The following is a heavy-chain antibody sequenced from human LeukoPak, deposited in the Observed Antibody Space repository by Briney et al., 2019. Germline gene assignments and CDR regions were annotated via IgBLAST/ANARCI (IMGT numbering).Heavy chain of an antibody. D-gene: IGHD6-19*01. CDR1: EFSFSSYG. Sequence: PGRSLRLSCAASEFSFSSYGMHWVRQAPGKGLQWVASLWYDGTNKYHADSVKGRFTISRDNSQSTLYLQMNSLRAEDTAVYYCARDRSGWYGGGFYFDYWGQGTLVTVSS. CDR2: LWYDGTNK. V-gene: IGHV3-33*01. CDR3: ARDRSGWYGGGFYFDY. J-gene: IGHJ4*02.